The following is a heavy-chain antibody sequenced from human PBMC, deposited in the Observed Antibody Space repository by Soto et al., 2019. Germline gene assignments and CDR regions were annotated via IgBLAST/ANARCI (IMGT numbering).Heavy chain of an antibody. D-gene: IGHD4-17*01. CDR3: ANSYGDYVSY. CDR2: IYYSGST. CDR1: GGSISSSTYY. J-gene: IGHJ4*02. Sequence: QLQLQESGPGLVKPSETLSLTCTVSGGSISSSTYYWGWIRQPPGKGLEWIGSIYYSGSTYYNPSLKSRVTISVDTSKNQFSRRLSSVTAADTAVYYCANSYGDYVSYWGQGTLVTVSS. V-gene: IGHV4-39*01.